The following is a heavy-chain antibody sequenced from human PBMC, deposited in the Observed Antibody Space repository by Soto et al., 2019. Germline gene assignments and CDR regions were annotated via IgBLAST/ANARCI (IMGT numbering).Heavy chain of an antibody. D-gene: IGHD3-16*01. CDR3: ARSQRGRTAFTFDY. J-gene: IGHJ4*02. CDR1: GDSVSNDNYY. Sequence: LSLTCAVSGDSVSNDNYYWSWIRQPPGKGLEWIGYIYYSGTTNYNSYLKSRLSLSVDMSKNQFSLKLASVTAADTAVYFCARSQRGRTAFTFDYWGQGALVTVSS. V-gene: IGHV4-61*01. CDR2: IYYSGTT.